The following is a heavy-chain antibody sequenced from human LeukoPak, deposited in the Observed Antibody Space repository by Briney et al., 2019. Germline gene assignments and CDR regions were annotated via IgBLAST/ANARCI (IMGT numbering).Heavy chain of an antibody. CDR2: ISAYSGDT. CDR3: ARASPGWFDP. J-gene: IGHJ5*02. Sequence: ASVKVSCKASGYTFTGYGISWVRQAPGQGLEWMGWISAYSGDTNYAQKFQGRVTMTRDTSTSTVYMELSSLRSEDTAVYYCARASPGWFDPWGQGTLVTVSS. V-gene: IGHV1-18*01. CDR1: GYTFTGYG. D-gene: IGHD3-10*01.